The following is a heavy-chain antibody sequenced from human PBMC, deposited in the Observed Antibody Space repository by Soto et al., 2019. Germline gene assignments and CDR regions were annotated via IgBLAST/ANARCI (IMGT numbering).Heavy chain of an antibody. CDR1: GGSIISGDYY. Sequence: QVQLQESGPGLVKPSQTLSLTCTVSGGSIISGDYYWSWIRQPPGKGLEWIGYIYYSGSTYYNPSLKSGVTISVDTSKNQFSLKLSAVTAADTAVYYCASIDFSDYSQIDYWGQGTLVIVSS. V-gene: IGHV4-30-4*01. D-gene: IGHD2-15*01. CDR2: IYYSGST. J-gene: IGHJ4*02. CDR3: ASIDFSDYSQIDY.